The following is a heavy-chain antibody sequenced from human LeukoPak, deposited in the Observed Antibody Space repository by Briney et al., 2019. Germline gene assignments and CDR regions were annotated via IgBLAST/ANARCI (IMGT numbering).Heavy chain of an antibody. J-gene: IGHJ5*02. CDR2: IIPIFGTA. D-gene: IGHD5-18*01. CDR3: AREGGYSYAFDR. Sequence: ASVKVSCKASGGTFSSYAISWVRQAPGQGLEWMGGIIPIFGTANYAQKFQGRVTITADESTSTAYMELSGLRSEDTAVYYCAREGGYSYAFDRWGQGTLVTVSS. CDR1: GGTFSSYA. V-gene: IGHV1-69*13.